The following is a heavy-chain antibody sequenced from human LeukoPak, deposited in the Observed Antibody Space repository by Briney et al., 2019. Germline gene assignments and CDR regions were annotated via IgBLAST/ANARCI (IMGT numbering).Heavy chain of an antibody. D-gene: IGHD1-1*01. J-gene: IGHJ4*02. Sequence: HAGGSLRLSCEASGFIFSSSWMNWVRQTPGKGLEWVANINPNGSDKRYVDSVKGRFTIYRDNVKKSLYLQMNSLRAEDTAIYYWGSWFSHGNSWGQGDLVTVSS. V-gene: IGHV3-7*03. CDR2: INPNGSDK. CDR1: GFIFSSSW. CDR3: GSWFSHGNS.